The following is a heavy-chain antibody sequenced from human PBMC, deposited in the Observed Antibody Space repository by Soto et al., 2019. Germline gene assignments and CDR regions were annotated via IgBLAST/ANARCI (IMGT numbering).Heavy chain of an antibody. Sequence: QVQLVESGGGVVQPGRSLRLSCAASGFTFSTYGMHWVRQAPGKGLEWVAVISYDGSNKYYAASVKGRFTISRDNSKNTLYLQMNSLRAEDTAVYYCANYIRDYDDDGFDIWGPGTEVTVSS. CDR2: ISYDGSNK. D-gene: IGHD3-22*01. J-gene: IGHJ3*02. CDR1: GFTFSTYG. V-gene: IGHV3-30*18. CDR3: ANYIRDYDDDGFDI.